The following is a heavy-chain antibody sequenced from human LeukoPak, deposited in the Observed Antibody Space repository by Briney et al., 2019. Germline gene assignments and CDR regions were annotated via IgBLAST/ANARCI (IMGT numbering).Heavy chain of an antibody. CDR1: GGSISSYY. V-gene: IGHV4-59*08. CDR3: ASRKGSRKTYYFDY. CDR2: IYYSGST. Sequence: PSETLSLTCTVSGGSISSYYWSWIRQPPGKGLEWIGYIYYSGSTNYNPSLKSRVTISVDTSKNQFSLKLSSVTAADTAVYYCASRKGSRKTYYFDYWAREPWSPSPQ. J-gene: IGHJ4*02. D-gene: IGHD6-13*01.